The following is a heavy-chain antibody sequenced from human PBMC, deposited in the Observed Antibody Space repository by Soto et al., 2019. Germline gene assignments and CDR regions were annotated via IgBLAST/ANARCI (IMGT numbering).Heavy chain of an antibody. Sequence: PGGSLRLSCAASGFTFSSYAMTWVRQAPGRGLEWVSTISGSAGSTTYHAASVRGRFTMSRDNSKNTLSLQMNSLRPEDTAVYYCAKVIRPENTLYGMAVWGRGTTVTVSS. J-gene: IGHJ6*02. D-gene: IGHD3-3*01. V-gene: IGHV3-23*01. CDR3: AKVIRPENTLYGMAV. CDR1: GFTFSSYA. CDR2: ISGSAGSTT.